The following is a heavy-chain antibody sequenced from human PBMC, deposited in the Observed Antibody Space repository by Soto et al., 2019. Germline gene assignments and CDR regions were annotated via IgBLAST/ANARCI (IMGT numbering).Heavy chain of an antibody. J-gene: IGHJ4*02. CDR2: IKSKTDGGTT. CDR3: TTAAMVRGVIITITRDY. Sequence: EVQLVESGGGLVKPGGSLRLSCAASGFTFSNAWMSWVRQAPGKGLEWVGRIKSKTDGGTTDYAAPVKGRFTISSDDSKNTMYLQMNSLKTEDTAVYYSTTAAMVRGVIITITRDYWGQGTLVTVSS. CDR1: GFTFSNAW. V-gene: IGHV3-15*01. D-gene: IGHD3-10*01.